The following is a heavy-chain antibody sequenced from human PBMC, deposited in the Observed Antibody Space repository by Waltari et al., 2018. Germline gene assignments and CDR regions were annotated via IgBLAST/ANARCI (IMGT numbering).Heavy chain of an antibody. J-gene: IGHJ4*02. V-gene: IGHV3-30-3*01. Sequence: QVQLVESGGGVVQPGRSLRLSCAASGFTFSRYAMHWVRQAPGKGLEWVAVISYDGSNKYYADSVKGRFTISRDNSKNTLYLQMNSLRAEDTAVYYCASGKYYFDYWGQGTLVTVSS. D-gene: IGHD1-1*01. CDR1: GFTFSRYA. CDR2: ISYDGSNK. CDR3: ASGKYYFDY.